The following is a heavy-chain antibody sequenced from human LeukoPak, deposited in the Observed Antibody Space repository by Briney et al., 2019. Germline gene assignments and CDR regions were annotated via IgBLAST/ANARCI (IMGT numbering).Heavy chain of an antibody. V-gene: IGHV1-2*06. J-gene: IGHJ4*02. CDR3: ARELITMVRGVTPFDY. CDR2: INPNSGGT. Sequence: ASVKVSCKASGYTFTGYYMHWVRQAPGQGLEWMGRINPNSGGTNYAQKLQGRVTMTRDTSISTAYMELSRLRSDDTAVYYCARELITMVRGVTPFDYWGQGTLVTVSS. D-gene: IGHD3-10*01. CDR1: GYTFTGYY.